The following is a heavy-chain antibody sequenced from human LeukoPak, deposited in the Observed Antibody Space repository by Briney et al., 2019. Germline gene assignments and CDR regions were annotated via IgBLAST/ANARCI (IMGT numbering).Heavy chain of an antibody. CDR3: ARQWGGSGQDYDY. CDR2: IYPGDSES. V-gene: IGHV5-51*01. CDR1: GYSFTSYW. D-gene: IGHD6-19*01. Sequence: GESLKTSCKGSGYSFTSYWIGWVRQMPGQGLEWMGIIYPGDSESRYSPSFEGQVTISVDKSISTAYLQWSSLKASDTAIYYCARQWGGSGQDYDYWGQGTLVTVSS. J-gene: IGHJ4*02.